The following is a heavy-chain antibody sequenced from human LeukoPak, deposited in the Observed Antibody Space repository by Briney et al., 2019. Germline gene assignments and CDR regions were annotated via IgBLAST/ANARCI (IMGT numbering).Heavy chain of an antibody. CDR1: GYTFTGYY. J-gene: IGHJ5*02. V-gene: IGHV1-2*02. CDR2: INPNSGGT. CDR3: ARVYSSGWYVGGWFDP. D-gene: IGHD6-19*01. Sequence: ASVKVSCKASGYTFTGYYMHWVRQAPGQGLEWMGWINPNSGGTNYAQKFQGRVTMTRDTSISTAYMELSRLRSDDTAVYYCARVYSSGWYVGGWFDPWGQGTLVTVSS.